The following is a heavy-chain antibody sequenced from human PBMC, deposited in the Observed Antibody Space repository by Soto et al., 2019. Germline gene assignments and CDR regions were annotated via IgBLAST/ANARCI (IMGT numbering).Heavy chain of an antibody. CDR3: ASPEVDTAMVTPLSAFDI. CDR1: GGTFSSYA. J-gene: IGHJ3*02. V-gene: IGHV1-69*13. D-gene: IGHD5-18*01. CDR2: IIPIFGTA. Sequence: SVKVSCKASGGTFSSYAISWVRQAPGQGLEWMGGIIPIFGTANYAQKFQGRVTITADESTSTAYMELSSLRSEDTAVYYCASPEVDTAMVTPLSAFDIWGQGTMVTVSS.